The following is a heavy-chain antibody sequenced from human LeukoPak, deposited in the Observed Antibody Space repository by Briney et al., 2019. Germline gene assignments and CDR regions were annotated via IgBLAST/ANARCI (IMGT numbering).Heavy chain of an antibody. CDR1: GGSISSSNW. V-gene: IGHV4-4*02. Sequence: SETLSLTCAVSGGSISSSNWWSWVRQPPGKGLEWIGEIYHSGSTNYNPSLKSRVTISVDKSKNQFSLKLSSVTAADTAVYYCAREVVLTGYDNWFDPWGQGTLVTVSS. CDR3: AREVVLTGYDNWFDP. D-gene: IGHD3-9*01. CDR2: IYHSGST. J-gene: IGHJ5*02.